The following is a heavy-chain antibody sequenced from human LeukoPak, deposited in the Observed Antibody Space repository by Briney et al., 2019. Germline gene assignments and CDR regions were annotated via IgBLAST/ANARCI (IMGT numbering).Heavy chain of an antibody. CDR2: ISGSGGST. J-gene: IGHJ4*02. CDR3: AKGPSGNYWVHFDY. V-gene: IGHV3-23*01. Sequence: PSGGSLRLSCAASGFTFSSYAMSWVRQAPGKGLEWVSAISGSGGSTYYADSVKGRFTISRDNSKNTLYLQMDSLRGEDMAVYYCAKGPSGNYWVHFDYWGQGTLVTVSS. CDR1: GFTFSSYA. D-gene: IGHD1-26*01.